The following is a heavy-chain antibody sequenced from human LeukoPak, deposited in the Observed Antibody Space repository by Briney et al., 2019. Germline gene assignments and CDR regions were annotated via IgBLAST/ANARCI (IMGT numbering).Heavy chain of an antibody. CDR2: IYSGGST. V-gene: IGHV3-53*01. CDR1: GFTVSSNY. D-gene: IGHD5-18*01. J-gene: IGHJ6*02. CDR3: ASGPYGNTAMAPGLSLYYYYYGMDV. Sequence: PGGSLRLSCAASGFTVSSNYMSWVRQAPGKGLEWVSVIYSGGSTYYADSVKGRFTISRDNSKNTLYLQMNSLRAEDTAVYYCASGPYGNTAMAPGLSLYYYYYGMDVWGQGTTVTVSS.